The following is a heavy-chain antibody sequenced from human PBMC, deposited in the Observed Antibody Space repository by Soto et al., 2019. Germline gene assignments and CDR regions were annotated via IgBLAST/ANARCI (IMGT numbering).Heavy chain of an antibody. Sequence: GGSLRLSCAASGFTFSSYGMHWVRQAPGKGLEWVAVISYDGSNKYYADSVKGRFTISRDNSKNTLYLQMNSLRAEDTAVYYCAKDLYDSSGYYSPYYYYYGMDVWGQGTTVTVSS. CDR2: ISYDGSNK. CDR3: AKDLYDSSGYYSPYYYYYGMDV. CDR1: GFTFSSYG. V-gene: IGHV3-30*18. D-gene: IGHD3-22*01. J-gene: IGHJ6*02.